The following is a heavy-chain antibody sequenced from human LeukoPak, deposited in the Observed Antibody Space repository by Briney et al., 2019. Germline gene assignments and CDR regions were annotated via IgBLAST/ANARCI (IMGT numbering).Heavy chain of an antibody. J-gene: IGHJ4*02. Sequence: PXQTXSLTCTVSGGSISSGGYYWSWIRQHPGKGLEWIGYIYYSGSTYYNPSLKSRVTISVDTSKNQFSLKLSSVTAADTAVYYCARGTTVTTFDYWGQGTLVTVSS. CDR1: GGSISSGGYY. D-gene: IGHD4-17*01. CDR3: ARGTTVTTFDY. V-gene: IGHV4-31*03. CDR2: IYYSGST.